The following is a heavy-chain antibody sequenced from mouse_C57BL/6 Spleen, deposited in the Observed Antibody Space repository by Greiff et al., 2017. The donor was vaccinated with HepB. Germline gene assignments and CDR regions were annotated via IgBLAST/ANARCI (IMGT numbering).Heavy chain of an antibody. CDR2: INPSNGGT. D-gene: IGHD3-2*02. Sequence: QVQLQQPGTELVKPGASVKLSCKASGYTFTSYWMHWVKQRPGQGLEWIVNINPSNGGTNYNEKFKSKATLTVDKSSSTAYMQLSSLTSEDSAVYYCARGGSSGYDFDYWGEGTTLTVSS. CDR3: ARGGSSGYDFDY. J-gene: IGHJ2*01. CDR1: GYTFTSYW. V-gene: IGHV1-53*01.